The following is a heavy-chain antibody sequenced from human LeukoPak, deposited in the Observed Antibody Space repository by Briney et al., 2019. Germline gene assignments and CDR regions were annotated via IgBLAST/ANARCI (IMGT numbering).Heavy chain of an antibody. CDR1: GGSFSGYY. D-gene: IGHD3-22*01. Sequence: SETLSLTCAVYGGSFSGYYWSWIRQPPGKGLEWIGYIYYSGSTNYNPSLKSRVTISVDTSKNQFSLKLSSVTAADTAVYYCARVYYGSSGYYYEYPTSYFDYWGQGALVTVSS. CDR2: IYYSGST. CDR3: ARVYYGSSGYYYEYPTSYFDY. J-gene: IGHJ4*02. V-gene: IGHV4-59*01.